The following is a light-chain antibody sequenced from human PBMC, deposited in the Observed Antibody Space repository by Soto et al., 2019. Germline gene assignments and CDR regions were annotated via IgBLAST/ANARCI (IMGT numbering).Light chain of an antibody. CDR2: DAS. CDR1: QRVSSSY. CDR3: QQYGNSPWT. Sequence: EIVLTQSPGTLSLSPGEGATLSCRASQRVSSSYLAWYQQKPEQAPRLLIYDASGRATGVPDRFSASGSATDFTLTISRLEPEDFAVYYCQQYGNSPWTFAQGTKVEIK. J-gene: IGKJ1*01. V-gene: IGKV3-20*01.